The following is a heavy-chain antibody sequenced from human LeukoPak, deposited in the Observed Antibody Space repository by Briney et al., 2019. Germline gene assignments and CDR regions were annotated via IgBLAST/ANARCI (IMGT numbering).Heavy chain of an antibody. CDR3: ASEVVLRYFDR. D-gene: IGHD3-9*01. CDR2: ISSSGSTI. CDR1: GFTFSSYE. J-gene: IGHJ4*01. V-gene: IGHV3-48*03. Sequence: GGSLRLSCAASGFTFSSYEMNWVRQAPGKGLEWVSYISSSGSTIYYAASVKGRFTISRDNANTSLYLQMNSLRAEDTAVYYCASEVVLRYFDRWGQGTLVTVSS.